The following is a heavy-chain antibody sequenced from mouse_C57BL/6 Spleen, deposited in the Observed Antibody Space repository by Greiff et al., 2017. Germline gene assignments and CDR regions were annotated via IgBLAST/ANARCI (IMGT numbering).Heavy chain of an antibody. D-gene: IGHD4-1*01. CDR2: ISSGGDYI. V-gene: IGHV5-9-1*02. Sequence: EVKLVESGEGLVKPGGSLKLSCAASGFTFSSYAMSWVRQTPEKRLEWVAYISSGGDYIYYADTVKGRFTISRDNARNTLYLQMSSLKSEDTAMYYCTRVWDGDWYFDVWGTGTTVTVSS. CDR1: GFTFSSYA. CDR3: TRVWDGDWYFDV. J-gene: IGHJ1*03.